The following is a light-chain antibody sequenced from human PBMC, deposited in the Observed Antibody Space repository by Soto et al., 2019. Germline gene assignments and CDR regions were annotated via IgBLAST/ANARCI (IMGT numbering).Light chain of an antibody. Sequence: SYELTQPPSVSVSPGQTASITCSGEKLGDKYADWYQQKPGQSPVLVIYEDSKRPSGIPGRFSGSNSGNTATLTISGTQTMDEADYYCQTWDSSTPLFGGGTKLTVL. J-gene: IGLJ2*01. CDR1: KLGDKY. V-gene: IGLV3-1*01. CDR3: QTWDSSTPL. CDR2: EDS.